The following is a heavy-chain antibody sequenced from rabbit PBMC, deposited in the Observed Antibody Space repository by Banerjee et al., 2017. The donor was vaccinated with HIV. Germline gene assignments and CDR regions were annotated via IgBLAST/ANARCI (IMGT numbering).Heavy chain of an antibody. J-gene: IGHJ4*01. CDR2: INTSSGNT. CDR1: GFSFSNKYV. D-gene: IGHD4-2*01. Sequence: QEQLEESGGGLVKPEGSLTLTCKASGFSFSNKYVMCWVRQAPGKGLEWIACINTSSGNTVYASWAKGRFTFSKTSSTTVTLQMTSLTGADTATYFCARDRYITYAGSDDSLWGQGTLVTVS. V-gene: IGHV1S45*01. CDR3: ARDRYITYAGSDDSL.